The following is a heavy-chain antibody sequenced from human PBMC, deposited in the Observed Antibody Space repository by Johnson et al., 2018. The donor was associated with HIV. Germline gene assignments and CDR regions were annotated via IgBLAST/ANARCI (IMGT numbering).Heavy chain of an antibody. Sequence: VQLVESGGGLVQPGGSLRLSCAASGFTFSSYWMSWVRQAPGKGLEWVANIKQAGSEKYYVDSVKGRFTISRDNAKNSLYLQMNSLRAEDTAVYYCARGSLGYCSGGSCYFDAFDIWGQGTMVTVSS. D-gene: IGHD2-15*01. V-gene: IGHV3-7*01. CDR1: GFTFSSYW. J-gene: IGHJ3*02. CDR2: IKQAGSEK. CDR3: ARGSLGYCSGGSCYFDAFDI.